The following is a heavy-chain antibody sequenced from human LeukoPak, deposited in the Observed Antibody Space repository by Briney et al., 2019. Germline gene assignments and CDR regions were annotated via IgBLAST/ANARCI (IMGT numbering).Heavy chain of an antibody. Sequence: SETLSLTCTMSGGSIRDSSWSWIRQAAGKGLEWIGEINHSGSTNYNPSLKSRVTISVDTSKNQFSLKLSSVTAADTAVYYCAREGLYVWGSYRYTSWFDPWGQGTLVTVSS. CDR1: GGSIRDSS. CDR3: AREGLYVWGSYRYTSWFDP. D-gene: IGHD3-16*02. J-gene: IGHJ5*02. V-gene: IGHV4-34*01. CDR2: INHSGST.